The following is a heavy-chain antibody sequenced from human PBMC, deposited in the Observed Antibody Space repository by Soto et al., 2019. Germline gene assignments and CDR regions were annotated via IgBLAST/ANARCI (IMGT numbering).Heavy chain of an antibody. CDR3: ARGRYGDY. J-gene: IGHJ4*02. CDR2: ISAHNGNT. D-gene: IGHD1-1*01. Sequence: QVNLVQSGAEVKKPGASVKVSCKASGYTFTNYGITWVRQAPGQGLEWMGWISAHNGNTDYAQKLQGRVIVTRDTPTSTAYMELRSLISDDTAVYYCARGRYGDYWGQGALVTVSS. CDR1: GYTFTNYG. V-gene: IGHV1-18*01.